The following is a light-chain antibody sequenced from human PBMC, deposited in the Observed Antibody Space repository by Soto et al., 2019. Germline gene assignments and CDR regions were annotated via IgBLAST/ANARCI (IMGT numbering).Light chain of an antibody. Sequence: QSALTRPPSASGSPGQSVTISCTGTSSDVGGYKFVSWYQQHPGKAPKLIIYEVTQRPSGVPDRFSGSKSGNTASLTVSGLQAEDDADYYCTSYAGSNMGVFGTGTKLTVL. V-gene: IGLV2-8*01. CDR3: TSYAGSNMGV. J-gene: IGLJ1*01. CDR1: SSDVGGYKF. CDR2: EVT.